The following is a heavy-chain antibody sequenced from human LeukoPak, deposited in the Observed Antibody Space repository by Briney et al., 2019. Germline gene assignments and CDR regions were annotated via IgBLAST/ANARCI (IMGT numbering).Heavy chain of an antibody. D-gene: IGHD3-10*01. CDR1: GFTFSSYG. CDR2: IWYDGSNK. CDR3: AREACGSGSFDY. V-gene: IGHV3-33*01. J-gene: IGHJ4*02. Sequence: GGSLRLSCAASGFTFSSYGMHWVRQAPGKGLEWVAVIWYDGSNKYYADSVKGRFTISRDNSKNTLYLQMNSLRAEDTAVYYCAREACGSGSFDYWGQGTLVTVSS.